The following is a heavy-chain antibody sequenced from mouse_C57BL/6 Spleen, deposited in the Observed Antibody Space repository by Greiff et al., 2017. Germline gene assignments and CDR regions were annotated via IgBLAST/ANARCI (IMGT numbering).Heavy chain of an antibody. V-gene: IGHV1-50*01. D-gene: IGHD2-3*01. Sequence: QVQLQQPGAELVKPGASVKLSCKASGYTFTSYWMQWVKQRPGQGLEWIGEIDPSDGYTNYNQKFKGKATLTVDTSSSTAYMQLSSLTSEDSAVYYCARGGGYDYWYFDVWGTGTTVTVSS. CDR2: IDPSDGYT. J-gene: IGHJ1*03. CDR3: ARGGGYDYWYFDV. CDR1: GYTFTSYW.